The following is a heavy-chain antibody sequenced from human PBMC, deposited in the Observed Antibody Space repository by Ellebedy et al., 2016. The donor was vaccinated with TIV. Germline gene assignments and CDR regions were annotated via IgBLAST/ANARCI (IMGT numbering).Heavy chain of an antibody. CDR1: GVSIANSY. J-gene: IGHJ4*02. CDR2: ISSSGTT. CDR3: ARSFTERLGGRTRHWVLDY. Sequence: SETLSLTCTVSGVSIANSYWSWIRQPPGKGLEWIGYISSSGTTNYSPSLKSRVTISVDTSKNQFSLKLKSVTADDTAVYYCARSFTERLGGRTRHWVLDYWGQGSLVTASS. V-gene: IGHV4-59*01. D-gene: IGHD3-10*01.